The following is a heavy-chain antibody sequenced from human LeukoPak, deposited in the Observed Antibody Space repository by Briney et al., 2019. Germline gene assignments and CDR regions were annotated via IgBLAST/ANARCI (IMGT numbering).Heavy chain of an antibody. CDR2: INRSGST. Sequence: PSETLSLTCTVYGGSFSGYYWSWIRQPPGKGLEWIGEINRSGSTNYNPSLKSRVTISVDTSKNQFSLKLSSVTAADTAVYYCARLSYYYDSSGYYSRRGYYYYYYMDVWGKGTTVTISS. CDR1: GGSFSGYY. D-gene: IGHD3-22*01. V-gene: IGHV4-34*01. CDR3: ARLSYYYDSSGYYSRRGYYYYYYMDV. J-gene: IGHJ6*03.